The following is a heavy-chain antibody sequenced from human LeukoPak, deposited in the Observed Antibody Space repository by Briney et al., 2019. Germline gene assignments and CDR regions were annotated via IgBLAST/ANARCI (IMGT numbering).Heavy chain of an antibody. Sequence: SETLSLTCTVSSGSISSKNYYWGWIRQPPGKGLEWIGEINHSGSTNYNPSLKSRVTISVDTSKNQFSLKLSSVTAADTAVYYCARGYTLTTVVTHWGQGTLVTVSS. V-gene: IGHV4-39*07. D-gene: IGHD4-23*01. J-gene: IGHJ4*02. CDR1: SGSISSKNYY. CDR2: INHSGST. CDR3: ARGYTLTTVVTH.